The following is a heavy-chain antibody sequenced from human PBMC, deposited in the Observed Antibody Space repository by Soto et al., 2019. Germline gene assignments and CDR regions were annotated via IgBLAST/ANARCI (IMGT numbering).Heavy chain of an antibody. CDR1: GFTFGSYA. CDR3: AKALRPSLNFFYYMDD. D-gene: IGHD2-2*01. CDR2: LGGDGFTT. V-gene: IGHV3-23*01. J-gene: IGHJ6*03. Sequence: EVQLLESGGNVVEPGGSLRLSCVVSGFTFGSYAMSWVRQAPEKGPEWVAILGGDGFTTYYADSVRGRFTISGDKSKSTLFLQMNSLRADDTGVYYCAKALRPSLNFFYYMDDWGRGTSVIVSS.